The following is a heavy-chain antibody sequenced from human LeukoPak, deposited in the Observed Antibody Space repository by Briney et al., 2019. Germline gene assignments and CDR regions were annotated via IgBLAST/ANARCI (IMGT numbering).Heavy chain of an antibody. Sequence: GGSLRLSCAASGFTFSSYAMSWVRQAPGKGLELVSAISGSGGSTYYADSVKGRFTISRDNSKNTLYLQMNSLRAEDTAVYYCAKDGQQRLVRGYFDYWGQGTLVTVSS. D-gene: IGHD6-13*01. CDR3: AKDGQQRLVRGYFDY. J-gene: IGHJ4*02. V-gene: IGHV3-23*01. CDR1: GFTFSSYA. CDR2: ISGSGGST.